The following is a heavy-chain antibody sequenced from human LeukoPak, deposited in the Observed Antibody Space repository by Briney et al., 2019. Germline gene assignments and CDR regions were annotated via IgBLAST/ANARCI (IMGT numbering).Heavy chain of an antibody. CDR3: ARVRFLEWLSPGYFDY. D-gene: IGHD3-3*01. J-gene: IGHJ4*02. CDR1: NGSVISASFY. Sequence: SETLSLTCTVSNGSVISASFYWSWLRQPPGKGLEWIGYIHYSGTTNYNASLKSQVTISLETSNTQFSLKLTSLPAADTAVYYCARVRFLEWLSPGYFDYWGQGTLVIVSS. V-gene: IGHV4-61*01. CDR2: IHYSGTT.